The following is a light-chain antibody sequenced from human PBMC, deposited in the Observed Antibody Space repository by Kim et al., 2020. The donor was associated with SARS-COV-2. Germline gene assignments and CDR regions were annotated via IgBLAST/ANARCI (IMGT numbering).Light chain of an antibody. CDR1: QNINSH. J-gene: IGKJ3*01. CDR2: AAS. V-gene: IGKV1-39*01. CDR3: QQTYISPVT. Sequence: DIKMTQSPSSLSASVGDRVTITCLTSQNINSHLNWYHQKPGRAPKLLIYAASTLQGGVPSRFSGSGSETDFTLTISSLQPDDFATYFWQQTYISPVTFGPGTKVDIK.